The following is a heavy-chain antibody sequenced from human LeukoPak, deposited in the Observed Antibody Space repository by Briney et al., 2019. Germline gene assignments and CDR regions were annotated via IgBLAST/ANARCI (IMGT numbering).Heavy chain of an antibody. D-gene: IGHD5-18*01. V-gene: IGHV4-39*01. CDR3: ARHVGGILDY. J-gene: IGHJ4*02. CDR1: GGSISSSSYY. CDR2: IYYSGST. Sequence: SETLSLTCTVSGGSISSSSYYWGWIRQPPGKGLEWIGSIYYSGSTYYNPSLKSRVTISVDTSKNQFSLKLSSVTAADTAVYYCARHVGGILDYWGQGTLVTVSS.